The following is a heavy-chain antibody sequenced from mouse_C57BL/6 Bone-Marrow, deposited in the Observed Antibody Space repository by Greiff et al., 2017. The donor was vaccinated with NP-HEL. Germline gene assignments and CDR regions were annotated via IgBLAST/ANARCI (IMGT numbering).Heavy chain of an antibody. CDR2: IDPENGDT. V-gene: IGHV14-4*01. J-gene: IGHJ1*03. CDR1: GFNIKDDY. D-gene: IGHD1-1*01. CDR3: TTDSDGSSFYWYFDV. Sequence: EVQLQQSGAELVRPGASVKLSCTASGFNIKDDYMHWVKQRPEQGLEWIGWIDPENGDTEYASKFQGKATITADTSSNTAYQQLSSLTSEDTAVYYCTTDSDGSSFYWYFDVWGTGTTVTVSS.